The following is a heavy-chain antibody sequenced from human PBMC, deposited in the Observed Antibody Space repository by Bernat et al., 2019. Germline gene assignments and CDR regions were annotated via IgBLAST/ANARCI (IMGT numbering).Heavy chain of an antibody. J-gene: IGHJ5*02. D-gene: IGHD2-2*01. CDR1: GGTFSSYA. CDR3: ARGSGDCSSTSCYAYNWFDP. Sequence: QVQLVQSGAEVKKPGSSVKVSCKASGGTFSSYATSWVRQAPGQGLEWMGGIIPIFGIANYAQKFQSRVTITADKSTSTAYMELRSLRSEDTAVYYCARGSGDCSSTSCYAYNWFDPWGQGTLVTVSS. V-gene: IGHV1-69*17. CDR2: IIPIFGIA.